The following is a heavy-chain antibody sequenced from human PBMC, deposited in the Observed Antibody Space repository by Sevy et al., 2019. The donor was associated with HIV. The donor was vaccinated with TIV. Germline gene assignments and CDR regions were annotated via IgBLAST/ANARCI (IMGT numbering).Heavy chain of an antibody. V-gene: IGHV3-7*01. CDR3: ARLSCRGGSCYSAFDY. D-gene: IGHD2-15*01. CDR1: GFTFSAYW. CDR2: IREDGSDK. J-gene: IGHJ4*02. Sequence: GGSLRLSCTASGFTFSAYWMTWVRQAPGKGLEWVASIREDGSDKKDVDSVRGRLTISRDNAKNSLYLQMNSLRAEDTALYYCARLSCRGGSCYSAFDYWGQGTLVTVSS.